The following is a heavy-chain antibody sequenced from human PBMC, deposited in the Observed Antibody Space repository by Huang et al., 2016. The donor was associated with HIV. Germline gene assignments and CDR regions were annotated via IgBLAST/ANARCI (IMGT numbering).Heavy chain of an antibody. D-gene: IGHD6-13*01. CDR3: AAHGRIVGIPAAPLRFDP. Sequence: QLQLQESGPGLVKTSETLSLTCTVSGGAISSSSYYWGGIRQPPGKGLEGIGGIYHSGTTYYSPALKSRFTISVDTARTQFSLKLSSVTAADTAVYYCAAHGRIVGIPAAPLRFDPWGQGTLVTVSS. J-gene: IGHJ5*02. V-gene: IGHV4-39*01. CDR1: GGAISSSSYY. CDR2: IYHSGTT.